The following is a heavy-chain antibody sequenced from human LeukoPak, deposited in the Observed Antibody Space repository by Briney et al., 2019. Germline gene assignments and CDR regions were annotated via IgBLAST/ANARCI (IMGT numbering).Heavy chain of an antibody. D-gene: IGHD3-10*01. CDR2: IYYSGST. CDR1: GGSISSYY. CDR3: ARHWDANYYGSGSHPLDY. Sequence: PSETLSLTCTISGGSISSYYWSWIRQPPGKGLEWIGSIYYSGSTYYNPSLKSRVTISVDTSKNQFSLKLSSVTAADTAVYYCARHWDANYYGSGSHPLDYWGQGTLVAVSS. V-gene: IGHV4-39*01. J-gene: IGHJ4*02.